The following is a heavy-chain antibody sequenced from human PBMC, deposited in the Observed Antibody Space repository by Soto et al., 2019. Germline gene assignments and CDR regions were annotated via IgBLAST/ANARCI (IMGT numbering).Heavy chain of an antibody. V-gene: IGHV3-23*01. J-gene: IGHJ3*02. CDR2: ISDGGDLT. D-gene: IGHD6-19*01. Sequence: PRGSLLVSCASSVFAFSIQPMSWVGQAPEKGLEWVAGISDGGDLTYNADSVRGRFTISRDNSRNTLYLQMNSLRAEDTAVYYCARRVIGSPRAFDIWGQGTLVTVSS. CDR1: VFAFSIQP. CDR3: ARRVIGSPRAFDI.